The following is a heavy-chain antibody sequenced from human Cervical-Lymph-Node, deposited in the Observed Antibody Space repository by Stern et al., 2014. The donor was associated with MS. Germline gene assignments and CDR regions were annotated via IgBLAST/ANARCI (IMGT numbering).Heavy chain of an antibody. V-gene: IGHV7-4-1*02. Sequence: QVQLVQSGSELKKPGASVRVSCKASGYLFTSDAMNWVRQAPGQGLEWMGWINTNSGNPTYAQAFTGRFVFSMDTSVSTAYLEITRLRSDDTAVYHCARVGSRDWGQGTLVAVSS. CDR1: GYLFTSDA. D-gene: IGHD1-26*01. CDR2: INTNSGNP. CDR3: ARVGSRD. J-gene: IGHJ4*02.